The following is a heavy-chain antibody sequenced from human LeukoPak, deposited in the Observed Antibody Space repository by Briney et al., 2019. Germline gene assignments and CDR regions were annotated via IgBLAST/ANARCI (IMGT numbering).Heavy chain of an antibody. CDR1: GFNFSSYS. V-gene: IGHV3-48*01. CDR3: ATSTGHFGY. Sequence: GRSLRISCTASGFNFSSYSMNGVRHDPGKGLEWVSYISRSSADSVKGRFTISRDNAKNSLYLQMNDLRVEDTAVYYCATSTGHFGYWGQGTLVTVSS. J-gene: IGHJ4*02. CDR2: ISRSS.